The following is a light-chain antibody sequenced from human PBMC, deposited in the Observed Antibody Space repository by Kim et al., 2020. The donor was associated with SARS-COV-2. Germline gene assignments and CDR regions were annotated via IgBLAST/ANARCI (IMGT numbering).Light chain of an antibody. CDR1: QRISTL. CDR2: GAS. J-gene: IGKJ4*01. CDR3: QQASSFPLT. V-gene: IGKV1-12*01. Sequence: ASVRDVVTITCRANQRISTLLVWYQQKPGKAPKVMIYGASILQSGVPSRFSGSGSGTDFTLTISNLQSEDSATYYCQQASSFPLTFGGGTKVDIK.